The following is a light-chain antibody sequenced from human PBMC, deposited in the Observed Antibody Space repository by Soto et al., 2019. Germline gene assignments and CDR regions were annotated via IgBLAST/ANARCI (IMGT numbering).Light chain of an antibody. Sequence: EILLTQSPATLSMSPGERATLSCRASQSVGSNLAWYQQQPGQAPRLLVYGASTRATEIPARFSCSGSVTEFTLTISSLQSEDFAVYYCKQYNDWPLTFGGGTKVEIK. J-gene: IGKJ4*01. CDR2: GAS. CDR1: QSVGSN. CDR3: KQYNDWPLT. V-gene: IGKV3-15*01.